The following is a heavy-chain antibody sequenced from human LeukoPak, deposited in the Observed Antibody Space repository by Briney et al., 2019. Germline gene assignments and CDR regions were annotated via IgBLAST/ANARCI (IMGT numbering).Heavy chain of an antibody. CDR2: ISRSGTTI. Sequence: PGGSLRLSCAASGFTFSSYEMNWVRQAPGKGLEWVSTISRSGTTIYYADSVKGRFTISRDNAKNSLFLQMSSLRAEDTAVYYCARVGVLSSSWLLYWGQGTLVTISS. V-gene: IGHV3-48*03. CDR1: GFTFSSYE. D-gene: IGHD6-13*01. J-gene: IGHJ4*02. CDR3: ARVGVLSSSWLLY.